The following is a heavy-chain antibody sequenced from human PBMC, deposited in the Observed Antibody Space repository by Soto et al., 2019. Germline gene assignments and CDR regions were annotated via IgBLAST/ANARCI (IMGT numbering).Heavy chain of an antibody. CDR1: GGSISSGGYY. CDR3: ARALITGVGPARPNFDY. CDR2: IYYSGST. D-gene: IGHD1-20*01. J-gene: IGHJ4*02. V-gene: IGHV4-31*03. Sequence: SETLSLTCTVSGGSISSGGYYWSWIRQHPGKGLEWIGYIYYSGSTYYNPSLKSRVTISVDTSKNQFSLKLSSVTASDTAVYYCARALITGVGPARPNFDYWGQGTLVTVSS.